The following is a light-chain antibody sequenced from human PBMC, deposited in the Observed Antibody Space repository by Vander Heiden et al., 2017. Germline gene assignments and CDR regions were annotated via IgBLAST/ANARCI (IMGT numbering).Light chain of an antibody. CDR1: SGHINYA. V-gene: IGLV4-69*01. Sequence: HLVLTQSPPAPASLGAPARLTCTLSSGHINYAIAWHQQQPAKGPRFLMKLNSDGRHNKGDGIPDRFSGSSSGAERYLTISSLQSEDEADYYCQAWDTGIRVFGGGTKLTVL. CDR2: LNSDGRH. J-gene: IGLJ3*02. CDR3: QAWDTGIRV.